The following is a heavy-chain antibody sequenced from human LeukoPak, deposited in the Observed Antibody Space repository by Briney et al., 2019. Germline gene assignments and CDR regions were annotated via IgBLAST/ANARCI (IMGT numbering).Heavy chain of an antibody. D-gene: IGHD6-13*01. CDR2: INPKSGRT. J-gene: IGHJ4*02. V-gene: IGHV1-8*01. CDR1: GYTFTSSV. CDR3: ARGRSGLAAAGTYDY. Sequence: ASVKVSCKASGYTFTSSVINWVRPATGQGLDWMGWINPKSGRTGYAKKFQDRVSMTMNTSISTAYMEVSSLRFDDTAVYYCARGRSGLAAAGTYDYWGQGTLITVSS.